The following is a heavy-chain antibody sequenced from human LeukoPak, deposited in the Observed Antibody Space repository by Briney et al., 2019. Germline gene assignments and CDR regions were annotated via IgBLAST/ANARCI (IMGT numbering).Heavy chain of an antibody. D-gene: IGHD3-22*01. CDR2: IKQDGSEK. CDR3: ARDRRNYYDSSGYYDY. Sequence: GGSLRLSCAASGFTFSSYWMSWVRQAPGKGLEWVANIKQDGSEKYYVDSVKGRFTISRENAKNSLYLQMNSLRAEDTAVYYCARDRRNYYDSSGYYDYWGQGTLVTVSS. CDR1: GFTFSSYW. V-gene: IGHV3-7*01. J-gene: IGHJ4*02.